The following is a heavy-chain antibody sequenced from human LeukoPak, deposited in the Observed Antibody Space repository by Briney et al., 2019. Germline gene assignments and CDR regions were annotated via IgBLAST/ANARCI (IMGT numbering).Heavy chain of an antibody. J-gene: IGHJ6*02. D-gene: IGHD3-22*01. CDR3: AKSGGYYDDSSCYSSYYYYGMDV. Sequence: GESLRLSCAVSGFRVSDYYISWVRQAPGKGLEWVGLIRDSGEAFYADFARGRFTISRENSKNTLYLQVNSLRADDTAVDYCAKSGGYYDDSSCYSSYYYYGMDVWGQGTTVTVSS. CDR2: IRDSGEA. V-gene: IGHV3-53*01. CDR1: GFRVSDYY.